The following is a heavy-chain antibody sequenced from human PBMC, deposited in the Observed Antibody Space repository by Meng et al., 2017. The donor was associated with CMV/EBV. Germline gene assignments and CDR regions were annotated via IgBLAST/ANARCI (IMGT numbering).Heavy chain of an antibody. J-gene: IGHJ5*02. CDR2: ISGSGGST. D-gene: IGHD4-11*01. CDR3: AKGMVPDYSMVASFDP. Sequence: GESLKISCAASGLTFGSYAMSWVRQAPGKGLEWVSAISGSGGSTYYADSVKGRFTISRDNSKNTLYLQMNSLRADDTAVYYCAKGMVPDYSMVASFDPWGQGTLVTVSS. CDR1: GLTFGSYA. V-gene: IGHV3-23*01.